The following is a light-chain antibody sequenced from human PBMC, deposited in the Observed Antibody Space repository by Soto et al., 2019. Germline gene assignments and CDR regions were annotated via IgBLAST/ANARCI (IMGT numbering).Light chain of an antibody. CDR3: SSYRSSSTLQV. J-gene: IGLJ2*01. V-gene: IGLV1-44*01. Sequence: QSVLTQPPSASGTPGQRVTISCSGGSSNIGTNSVNWYQQLPGTAPKLLIYVATQRPSGVPDRFSGSKSGTSASLAISGLQSEDEADYYCSSYRSSSTLQVFGGGTKLTVL. CDR1: SSNIGTNS. CDR2: VAT.